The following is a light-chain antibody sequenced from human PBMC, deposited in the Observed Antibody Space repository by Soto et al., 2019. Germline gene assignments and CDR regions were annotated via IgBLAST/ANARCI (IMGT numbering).Light chain of an antibody. CDR2: DVS. Sequence: DIQMTQSPSTLSASVGDRVTITLRASQGINAWLAWYQQKPGKAPKLLIYDVSTLDSGVPSRFSGSASGTEFTLTISSLESDDFATYYCQQYHRYSTFGQGTKVDIK. J-gene: IGKJ1*01. CDR1: QGINAW. CDR3: QQYHRYST. V-gene: IGKV1-5*01.